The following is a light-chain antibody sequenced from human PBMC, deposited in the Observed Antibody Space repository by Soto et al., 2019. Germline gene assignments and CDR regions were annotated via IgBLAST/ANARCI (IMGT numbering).Light chain of an antibody. Sequence: EIVLTQSPATLSLSPGERATLSCRASQSVSSYLAWYQQKPGQAPRLLIYDASNRATCIPARFSGSGSGTEFTLTISSLEPEDFAVYYGQQRSNWPYTFGQGTKLEIK. CDR1: QSVSSY. J-gene: IGKJ2*01. CDR3: QQRSNWPYT. V-gene: IGKV3-11*01. CDR2: DAS.